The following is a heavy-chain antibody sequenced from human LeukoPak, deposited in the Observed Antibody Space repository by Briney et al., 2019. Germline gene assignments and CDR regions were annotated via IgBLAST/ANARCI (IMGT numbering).Heavy chain of an antibody. D-gene: IGHD2-21*01. Sequence: GGSLRLFCAASGFIFNKAWMNWVRQAPGKGREWVGRIKSNNDGGTTDYASPVEGRLIISRDNSKNTIYLQMNRLIIDDTAIYYCTPVMVEDRGFWGQGTLVTVSS. CDR3: TPVMVEDRGF. CDR1: GFIFNKAW. J-gene: IGHJ4*02. V-gene: IGHV3-15*01. CDR2: IKSNNDGGTT.